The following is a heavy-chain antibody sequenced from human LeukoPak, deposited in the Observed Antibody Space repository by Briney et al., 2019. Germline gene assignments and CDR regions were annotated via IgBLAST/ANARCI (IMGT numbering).Heavy chain of an antibody. J-gene: IGHJ4*02. D-gene: IGHD3-3*01. CDR3: ATASSFGVDGHYFDY. Sequence: GASVKVSCKVSGYTLTELSMHWVRQAPGKGLEWMGGFDPEDGETIYAQKFQGRVTMTEDTSTDTAYMELSSLRSEDTAVYYCATASSFGVDGHYFDYWGQGALVTVSS. CDR2: FDPEDGET. CDR1: GYTLTELS. V-gene: IGHV1-24*01.